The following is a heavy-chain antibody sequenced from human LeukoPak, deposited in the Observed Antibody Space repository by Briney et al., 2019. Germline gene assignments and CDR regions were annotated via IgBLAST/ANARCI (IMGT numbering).Heavy chain of an antibody. CDR1: GYTFTGYY. J-gene: IGHJ3*02. CDR3: ARDLNQYYDSSGLWVRDTEDAFDI. D-gene: IGHD3-22*01. CDR2: IIPIFGTA. Sequence: RASVKASCKASGYTFTGYYMHWVRQAPGQGLEWMGGIIPIFGTANYAQKFQGRVTITADKTTGTAYMELSSLRSEDTAVYYCARDLNQYYDSSGLWVRDTEDAFDIWGQGTMVTVSS. V-gene: IGHV1-69*06.